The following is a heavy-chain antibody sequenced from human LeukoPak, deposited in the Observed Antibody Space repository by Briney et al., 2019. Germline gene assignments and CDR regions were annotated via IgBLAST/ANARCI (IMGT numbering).Heavy chain of an antibody. V-gene: IGHV4-61*01. CDR3: ASIGVRPGMILY. J-gene: IGHJ4*02. D-gene: IGHD3-16*01. Sequence: NPSETLSLNCTVSGGSVSSGSYYWSWIRQPPGKGLEWIGYIYYSGSTNYNPSLKSRVTISVDTSKNQFSLKLSSVTAADTAVYYCASIGVRPGMILYWGQGTLVTVSS. CDR1: GGSVSSGSYY. CDR2: IYYSGST.